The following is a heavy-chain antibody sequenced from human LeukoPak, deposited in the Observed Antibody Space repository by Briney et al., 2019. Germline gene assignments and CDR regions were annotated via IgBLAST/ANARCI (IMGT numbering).Heavy chain of an antibody. CDR1: GFTFSSYW. CDR3: ARGGSAYSSSWSTFDY. CDR2: INSDGSST. J-gene: IGHJ4*02. Sequence: GGSLRLSCAASGFTFSSYWMHWVRQVSGKGLVWVSRINSDGSSTTYADSVKGRFAISRDNAKNTVYLQVNSLRAEDTAVYYCARGGSAYSSSWSTFDYWGQGAQVTVSA. D-gene: IGHD6-13*01. V-gene: IGHV3-74*01.